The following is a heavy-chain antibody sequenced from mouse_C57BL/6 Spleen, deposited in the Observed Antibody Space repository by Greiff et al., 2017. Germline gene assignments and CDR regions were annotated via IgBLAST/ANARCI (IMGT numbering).Heavy chain of an antibody. J-gene: IGHJ2*01. CDR2: IYPRSGNT. Sequence: VQLQESGAELARPGASVKLSCKASGYTFTSYGISWVKQRTGQGLEWIGEIYPRSGNTYYNEKFKGKATLTADKSSSTAYMELRGLTSEDSAVYCCTRGATVVVFDYWGRGTTLTVSS. D-gene: IGHD1-1*01. CDR3: TRGATVVVFDY. CDR1: GYTFTSYG. V-gene: IGHV1-81*01.